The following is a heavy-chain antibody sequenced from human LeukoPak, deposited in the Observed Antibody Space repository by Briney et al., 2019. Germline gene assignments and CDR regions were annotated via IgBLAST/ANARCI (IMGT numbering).Heavy chain of an antibody. D-gene: IGHD1-26*01. CDR1: GGSVSSGSYY. J-gene: IGHJ4*02. CDR3: ARISEGEQDFDY. V-gene: IGHV4-61*01. Sequence: SETLSLTCPVSGGSVSSGSYYWSWIRQPPGKGLEWIGYIYYSGSTNYNPSLKSRVTISVDTSKNQFSLKLSSVTAADTAVYYCARISEGEQDFDYWGQGTLVTVSS. CDR2: IYYSGST.